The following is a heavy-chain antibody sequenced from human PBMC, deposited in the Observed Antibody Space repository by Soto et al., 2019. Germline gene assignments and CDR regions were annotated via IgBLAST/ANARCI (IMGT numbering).Heavy chain of an antibody. Sequence: QVQLVQSGAEVKKPGASVKVSCNASGYTVTSYGISWLRQDPGQGLEWMGCISAYNGNTNYAQKHQGRVTMATDTPTSTDYMELRSLRSGDTAVYYCARVGCRSTRCYTIDYYYGMDVWGQGTTVTVSS. V-gene: IGHV1-18*01. D-gene: IGHD2-2*02. CDR2: ISAYNGNT. J-gene: IGHJ6*02. CDR1: GYTVTSYG. CDR3: ARVGCRSTRCYTIDYYYGMDV.